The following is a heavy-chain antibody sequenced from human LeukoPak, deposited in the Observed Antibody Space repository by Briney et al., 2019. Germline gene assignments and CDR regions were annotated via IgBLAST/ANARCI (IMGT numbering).Heavy chain of an antibody. J-gene: IGHJ6*02. D-gene: IGHD2-2*02. Sequence: GGSLRLSCAASGFTFSSYAMSWVRQAPGKGLEWVSAICGSGGSTYYADSVKGRFTISRDNSKNTLYLQMNSLRAEDTAVYYCAKPRIGYCSSTSCYTAYYYGMDVWGQGTTVTVSS. CDR2: ICGSGGST. CDR3: AKPRIGYCSSTSCYTAYYYGMDV. CDR1: GFTFSSYA. V-gene: IGHV3-23*01.